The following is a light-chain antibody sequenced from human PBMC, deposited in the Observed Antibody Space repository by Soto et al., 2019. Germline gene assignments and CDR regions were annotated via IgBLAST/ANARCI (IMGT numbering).Light chain of an antibody. V-gene: IGLV2-18*02. CDR1: STDFVSYNR. Sequence: QSALTQPPSVSGSPGQSVTISCTGTSTDFVSYNRVSWYQQPPGTAPKLIIYEASNRPSGVPDRFSGSKSGNTASLTISGLQTEDEADYYCGSHAGNSNLVFGGGTKLTVL. CDR3: GSHAGNSNLV. CDR2: EAS. J-gene: IGLJ3*02.